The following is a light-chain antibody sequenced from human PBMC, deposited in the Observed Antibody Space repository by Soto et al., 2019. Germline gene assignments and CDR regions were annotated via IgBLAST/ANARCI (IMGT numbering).Light chain of an antibody. Sequence: DIQMNQSPSSLSASVGDRVTITCQASQDISNYLNWYQQKPGKAPKLLIYDASNLETGVPSRFSGSVSGTDGTFTISSLKTEDSATYYCQQYDNLTLTFCGGTKVDIK. V-gene: IGKV1-33*01. CDR2: DAS. CDR3: QQYDNLTLT. CDR1: QDISNY. J-gene: IGKJ4*01.